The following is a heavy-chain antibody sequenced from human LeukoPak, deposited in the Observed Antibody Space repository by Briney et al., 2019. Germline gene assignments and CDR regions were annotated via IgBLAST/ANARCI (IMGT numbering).Heavy chain of an antibody. CDR3: AGSSSWYGGNDY. D-gene: IGHD6-13*01. J-gene: IGHJ4*02. Sequence: PSETLSLTCTVSGVSISSGTYSWAWIRQPAGRGLEWIGHIFASGNTHYSPSLGSRVTISVDTSKNQFSLKLSSVTAADTAVYYCAGSSSWYGGNDYWGQGTLVTVSS. CDR1: GVSISSGTYS. CDR2: IFASGNT. V-gene: IGHV4-61*10.